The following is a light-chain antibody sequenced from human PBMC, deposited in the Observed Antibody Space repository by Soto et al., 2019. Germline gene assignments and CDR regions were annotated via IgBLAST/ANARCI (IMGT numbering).Light chain of an antibody. Sequence: IKMTQSPSSLSASVGDRVTITFQASQNINNYLNWYQQKPGRAPKLLIYDASNLEAGVPSRFRGSGSGTDFTFTISRLQPEDIATYYCQQYENLPTFGQGTRLEIK. CDR1: QNINNY. CDR3: QQYENLPT. J-gene: IGKJ5*01. CDR2: DAS. V-gene: IGKV1-33*01.